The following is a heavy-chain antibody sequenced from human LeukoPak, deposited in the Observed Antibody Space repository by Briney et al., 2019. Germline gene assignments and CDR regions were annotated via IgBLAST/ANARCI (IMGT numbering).Heavy chain of an antibody. Sequence: PGGSLRLSCAASGFSFSGYAMSWVRQAPGKGLEWVAVISHDERNKYYADSVQGRFTISRDNSKNMLFLQMDSLTVEDSAMYFCARPSPPGDGYNPPDYWGQGALVTVSS. CDR3: ARPSPPGDGYNPPDY. CDR1: GFSFSGYA. J-gene: IGHJ4*02. D-gene: IGHD5-24*01. V-gene: IGHV3-30*04. CDR2: ISHDERNK.